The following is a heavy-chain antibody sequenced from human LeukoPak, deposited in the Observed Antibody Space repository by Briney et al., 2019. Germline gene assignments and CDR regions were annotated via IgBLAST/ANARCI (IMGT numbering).Heavy chain of an antibody. CDR3: VTGNYRSFYYYYMDV. V-gene: IGHV3-48*03. Sequence: GGSLRLSCAASAISFRSYEVNWVRQAPGKGLEWVSFVTPSGSDVYYAESVRGRFATSRDNAKDSVFLHMNSLRVEDTAVYYCVTGNYRSFYYYYMDVWGKGTTVTVS. CDR1: AISFRSYE. CDR2: VTPSGSDV. D-gene: IGHD1-7*01. J-gene: IGHJ6*03.